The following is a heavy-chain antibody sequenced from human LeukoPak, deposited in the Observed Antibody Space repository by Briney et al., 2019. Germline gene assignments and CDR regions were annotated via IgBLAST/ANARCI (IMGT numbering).Heavy chain of an antibody. CDR3: TRLVGADSNLDY. Sequence: GGSLRLSCAASGFTFSGSAMHWVRQASGKGLEWVGRIRSKANSYATAYAASVKGRFTISRDDSKNTAYLQMNSLKTEDTAVYYCTRLVGADSNLDYWGQGTLVTVSS. J-gene: IGHJ4*02. CDR2: IRSKANSYAT. V-gene: IGHV3-73*01. D-gene: IGHD1-26*01. CDR1: GFTFSGSA.